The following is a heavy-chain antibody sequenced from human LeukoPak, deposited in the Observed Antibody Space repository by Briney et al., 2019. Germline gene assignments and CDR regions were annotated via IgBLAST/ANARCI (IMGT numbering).Heavy chain of an antibody. CDR3: TRRGRSWGGGVEY. CDR2: IRSKANSYAT. D-gene: IGHD6-13*01. CDR1: GFAFTGST. V-gene: IGHV3-73*01. Sequence: PGGSLRLSCAASGFAFTGSTMHWVRQASGKGLEWVGRIRSKANSYATAYAASVTGRFTISRDDSKNTAYLQMNSLKTEDTAVFYCTRRGRSWGGGVEYWGQGTLVTVSS. J-gene: IGHJ4*02.